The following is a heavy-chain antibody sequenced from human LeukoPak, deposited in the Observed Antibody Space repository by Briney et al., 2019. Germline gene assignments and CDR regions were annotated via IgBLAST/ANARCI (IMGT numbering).Heavy chain of an antibody. Sequence: PGGSLRLSCAASGFTFSSYAMSWVRHPPGKGLEWVSIISGSGGNTHYADSVKGRFTISRDNSKNTLYLQMNSLRADDTAIYYCAREGYCSGGSCYSNAFDIWGQGTMVTVSS. V-gene: IGHV3-23*01. J-gene: IGHJ3*02. CDR1: GFTFSSYA. CDR3: AREGYCSGGSCYSNAFDI. CDR2: ISGSGGNT. D-gene: IGHD2-15*01.